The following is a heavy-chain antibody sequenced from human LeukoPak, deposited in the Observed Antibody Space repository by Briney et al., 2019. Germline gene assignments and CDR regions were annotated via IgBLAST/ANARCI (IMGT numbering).Heavy chain of an antibody. Sequence: GGSLRLSCAAAGFTFSSYAMRWVRQAAGGGLEWVSAISGSGGSTYYADSVKGRFTISRDNSKNTLYLQMNSLRAEDTAVYYCAKRPTPYDILTGYKRPWGQGTLVTVSS. CDR2: ISGSGGST. D-gene: IGHD3-9*01. J-gene: IGHJ5*02. CDR3: AKRPTPYDILTGYKRP. CDR1: GFTFSSYA. V-gene: IGHV3-23*01.